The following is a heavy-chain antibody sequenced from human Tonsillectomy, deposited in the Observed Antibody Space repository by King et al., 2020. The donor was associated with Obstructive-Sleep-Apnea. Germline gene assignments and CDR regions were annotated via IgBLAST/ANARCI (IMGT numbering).Heavy chain of an antibody. CDR3: ARTSMVRGKGWFDP. D-gene: IGHD3-10*01. Sequence: VTLKESGPALVKPTQTLTLTCTFSGFSLTTGGMCVSWIRQPPGKALEWLARIDWDDDKHYSTSLKTRLTISKDTSKNQVVLTMTNMDPVDHGTYYCARTSMVRGKGWFDPWGQGTLVTVSS. CDR1: GFSLTTGGMC. J-gene: IGHJ5*02. CDR2: IDWDDDK. V-gene: IGHV2-70*11.